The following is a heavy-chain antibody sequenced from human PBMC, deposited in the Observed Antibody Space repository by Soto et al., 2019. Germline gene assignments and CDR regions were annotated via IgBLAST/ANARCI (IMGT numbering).Heavy chain of an antibody. CDR1: GYIFTTYY. Sequence: QVQLVQSGAEVKEPGASVKVSCKASGYIFTTYYIHWVRQAPGQGLEWIGIINPNGGGTTYAQKFQGRVTMTGDSSTSTFYINLSSLGSEDAAVYYCAIATLGYFYVNFHHWGQGAVVTVTS. V-gene: IGHV1-46*01. J-gene: IGHJ4*02. D-gene: IGHD5-18*01. CDR3: AIATLGYFYVNFHH. CDR2: INPNGGGT.